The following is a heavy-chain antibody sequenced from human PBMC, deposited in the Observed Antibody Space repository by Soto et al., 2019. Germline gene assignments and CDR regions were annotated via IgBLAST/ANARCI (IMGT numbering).Heavy chain of an antibody. CDR3: ARDPPYCSGGSCYSGGFDY. D-gene: IGHD2-15*01. J-gene: IGHJ4*02. V-gene: IGHV3-48*03. CDR1: GFTFSSYE. CDR2: ISSSGSTI. Sequence: EVQLVESGGGLVQPGGSLRLSCAASGFTFSSYEMNWVRQAPGKGLEWVSYISSSGSTIYYADSVKGRFTISRDNAKNSLYLQMNSLRAEDTAVYYCARDPPYCSGGSCYSGGFDYWGQGTLDTVSS.